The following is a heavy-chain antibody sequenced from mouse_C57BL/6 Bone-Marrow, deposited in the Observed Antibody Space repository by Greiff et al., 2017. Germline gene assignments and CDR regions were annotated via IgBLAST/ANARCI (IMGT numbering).Heavy chain of an antibody. Sequence: EVKLVESGPGLVKPSQSLSLTCSVTGYSITSGYYWNWIRQFPGNKLEWMGYISYDGSNNYNPSLKNRISITRDTSKNQFFLKLNSVTTEDTATYYCARELGHWYFDVWGTGTTVTVSS. V-gene: IGHV3-6*01. CDR3: ARELGHWYFDV. CDR1: GYSITSGYY. CDR2: ISYDGSN. D-gene: IGHD4-1*01. J-gene: IGHJ1*03.